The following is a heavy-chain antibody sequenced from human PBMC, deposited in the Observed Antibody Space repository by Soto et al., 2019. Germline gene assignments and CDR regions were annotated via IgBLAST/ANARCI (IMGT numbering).Heavy chain of an antibody. J-gene: IGHJ4*02. CDR3: ASPSSYYYDSSGYYHPSTHFDY. CDR2: IIPIFGTA. CDR1: GGTFSSYA. Sequence: SVKLSSKASGGTFSSYAICWVPQAPEQGLEWMGGIIPIFGTANYAQKFQGRVTITADESTSTAYMELSSLRSEDTAVYYCASPSSYYYDSSGYYHPSTHFDYWGQGTLVTVSS. D-gene: IGHD3-22*01. V-gene: IGHV1-69*13.